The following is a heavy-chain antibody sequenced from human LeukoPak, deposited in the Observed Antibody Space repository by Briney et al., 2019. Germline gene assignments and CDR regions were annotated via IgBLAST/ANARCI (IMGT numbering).Heavy chain of an antibody. J-gene: IGHJ4*02. D-gene: IGHD2-2*01. CDR2: IYTSGST. CDR3: AGSYCSSTSCPVWDNY. CDR1: GGSISSGSYY. V-gene: IGHV4-61*02. Sequence: PSETLSLTCTVSGGSISSGSYYWSWIRQPAGKGLEWIGRIYTSGSTNYNPSLKSRVTISVDTSKNQFSLKLSSVTAADTAVYYCAGSYCSSTSCPVWDNYWGQGTPVTVSS.